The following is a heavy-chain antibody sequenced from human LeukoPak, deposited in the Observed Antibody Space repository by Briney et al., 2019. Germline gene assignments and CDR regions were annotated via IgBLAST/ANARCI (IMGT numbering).Heavy chain of an antibody. D-gene: IGHD3-10*01. CDR3: ARDKPYYYGSGSYEGG. CDR1: GYTFTIYG. V-gene: IGHV1-18*01. Sequence: AAVNVSYKASGYTFTIYGISWVRQAPGQGGEWMGWISAYNGNTNYTQKLQGRVTITTDTSTSTAYMELRSLRSDDTAVYYCARDKPYYYGSGSYEGGWGQGTLVTVSS. CDR2: ISAYNGNT. J-gene: IGHJ4*02.